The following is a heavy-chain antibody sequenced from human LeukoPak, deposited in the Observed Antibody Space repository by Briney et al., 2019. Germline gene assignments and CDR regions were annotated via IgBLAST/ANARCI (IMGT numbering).Heavy chain of an antibody. CDR3: ARGGASSRYFDF. V-gene: IGHV4-30-4*07. Sequence: SETLSLTCAASGDSISSGGYSWSWIRQPPGKVLEWIGHIYYSGSTYYNPSLKSRVTMSVDTSKNQFSLKLSSVTAADTAVYYCARGGASSRYFDFWGQGTLVTVSS. CDR2: IYYSGST. J-gene: IGHJ4*02. CDR1: GDSISSGGYS. D-gene: IGHD6-13*01.